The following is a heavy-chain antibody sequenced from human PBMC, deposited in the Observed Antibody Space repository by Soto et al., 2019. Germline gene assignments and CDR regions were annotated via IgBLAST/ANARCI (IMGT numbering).Heavy chain of an antibody. D-gene: IGHD3-16*01. CDR3: ARHLRWDFGSYFDY. J-gene: IGHJ4*02. CDR1: GGPFSSYA. V-gene: IGHV1-69*13. CDR2: IIPIFGTA. Sequence: GAPVKGSRQASGGPFSSYAISWVRQAPGQGLEWMGGIIPIFGTANYAQKFQGRVTITADESTSTAYMELSSLRSEDTAVYYCARHLRWDFGSYFDYWGQGTLVTVSS.